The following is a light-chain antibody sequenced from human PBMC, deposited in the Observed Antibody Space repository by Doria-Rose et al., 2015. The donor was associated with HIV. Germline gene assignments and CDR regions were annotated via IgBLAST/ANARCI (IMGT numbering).Light chain of an antibody. CDR2: DAS. Sequence: TQSPGTLSLSPGERATLSCRASQRVKSSYLAWYQQKPGQAPTLLIYDASTGATGIPDRFSGSGSGTDFTLTISRLEPEDVAVYYCQQYGTSRGTFGQGTRLEIK. V-gene: IGKV3-20*01. J-gene: IGKJ5*01. CDR1: QRVKSSY. CDR3: QQYGTSRGT.